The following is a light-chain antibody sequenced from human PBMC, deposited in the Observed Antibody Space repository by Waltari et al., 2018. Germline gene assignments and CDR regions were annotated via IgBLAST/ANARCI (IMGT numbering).Light chain of an antibody. Sequence: EIVLTQSPGTLSLSPGERATLSCRASQSISSGKLAWYQQKPGQAPRLLIYGASSRASGIPDKFRGSGSGTDFTLTISGLEPEDFAVDYCQQCGSSPLITFGQGTRLEIK. CDR2: GAS. V-gene: IGKV3-20*01. J-gene: IGKJ5*01. CDR1: QSISSGK. CDR3: QQCGSSPLIT.